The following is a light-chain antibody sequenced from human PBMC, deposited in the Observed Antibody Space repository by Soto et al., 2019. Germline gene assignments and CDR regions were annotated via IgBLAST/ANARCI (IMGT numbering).Light chain of an antibody. Sequence: QLVLTQSPSASASPGASVKLTCTLSSGHSSYAIAWHQQQPEKGPRYLMKLNSDGSHSKGDGIPDRFSGSSSGAERYLTISSLQSEDEADYYCQTWGTGPLVFGGGTKLTVL. CDR1: SGHSSYA. CDR2: LNSDGSH. CDR3: QTWGTGPLV. V-gene: IGLV4-69*01. J-gene: IGLJ3*02.